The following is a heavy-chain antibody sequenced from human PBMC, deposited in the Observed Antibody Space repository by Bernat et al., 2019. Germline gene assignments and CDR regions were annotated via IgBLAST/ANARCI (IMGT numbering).Heavy chain of an antibody. Sequence: EVQLVGSGGGLVQPGGSLRLSCAASGFPFSGVWMSWVGPVPGKGLVWVANIKQDGREKFYVDSVKGRFTISRDNAKNSLYLQMNSLRAEDTAVYYCARVPGVERYFDYWGQGTLVTVSS. J-gene: IGHJ4*02. CDR1: GFPFSGVW. CDR3: ARVPGVERYFDY. V-gene: IGHV3-7*01. CDR2: IKQDGREK. D-gene: IGHD1-1*01.